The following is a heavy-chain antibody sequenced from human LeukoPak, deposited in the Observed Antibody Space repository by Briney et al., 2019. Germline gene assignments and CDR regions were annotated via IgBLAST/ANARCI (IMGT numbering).Heavy chain of an antibody. D-gene: IGHD3-10*01. J-gene: IGHJ6*02. Sequence: SETLSLTCAVYGGSFSGYYWSWIRQPPGKGLEWIGEINHSGSTNYNPSLKSRVTISVDTSKNQFSLKLSSVTAADTAVYYCARARITMVRGVPYYYYGMDVRGQGTTVTVSS. CDR3: ARARITMVRGVPYYYYGMDV. CDR1: GGSFSGYY. CDR2: INHSGST. V-gene: IGHV4-34*01.